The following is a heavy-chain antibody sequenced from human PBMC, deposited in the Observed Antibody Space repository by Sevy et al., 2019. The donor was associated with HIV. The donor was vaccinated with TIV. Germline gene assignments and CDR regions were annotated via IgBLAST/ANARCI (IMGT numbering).Heavy chain of an antibody. Sequence: ASVTVSCKASGYTFTGYYMHWVRQAPGQGLEWMGWINPNSGGTNYAQKFQGRVTMTRDTSISTAYIELSRLRSDDTAVYYCARRQLERRGAFDIWGQGTMVTVSS. D-gene: IGHD1-1*01. CDR2: INPNSGGT. CDR3: ARRQLERRGAFDI. CDR1: GYTFTGYY. J-gene: IGHJ3*02. V-gene: IGHV1-2*02.